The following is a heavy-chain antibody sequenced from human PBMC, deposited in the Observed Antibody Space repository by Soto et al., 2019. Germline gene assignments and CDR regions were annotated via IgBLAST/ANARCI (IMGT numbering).Heavy chain of an antibody. CDR1: GFTFSSYW. Sequence: GGSLRLSCAASGFTFSSYWMSWVRQAPGKGLEWVANIKQDGSEKYYVDSVKGRFTISRDNAKNSLYLQMNSLRAEDTAVYYCARARVMYYYDSSGYYYSCYFDYWGQGTLVTV. V-gene: IGHV3-7*03. D-gene: IGHD3-22*01. CDR3: ARARVMYYYDSSGYYYSCYFDY. J-gene: IGHJ4*02. CDR2: IKQDGSEK.